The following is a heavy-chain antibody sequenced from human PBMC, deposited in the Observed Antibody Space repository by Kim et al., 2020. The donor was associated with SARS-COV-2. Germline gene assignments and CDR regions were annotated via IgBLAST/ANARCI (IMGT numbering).Heavy chain of an antibody. Sequence: GGSLRLSCAASGFIFRNYGMHWVRQAPGKGLEWVAVISNDGRLKYYADSVRGRFTISREDSENTLYLHMNSVRPEDTGLYYCAKEGVPRIATQWDAWGQGTLVTVSS. D-gene: IGHD2-21*01. CDR1: GFIFRNYG. CDR3: AKEGVPRIATQWDA. CDR2: ISNDGRLK. J-gene: IGHJ5*02. V-gene: IGHV3-30*18.